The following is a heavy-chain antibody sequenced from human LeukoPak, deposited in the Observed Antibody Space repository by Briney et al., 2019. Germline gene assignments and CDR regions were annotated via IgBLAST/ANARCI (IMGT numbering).Heavy chain of an antibody. CDR3: AKEKGGSASLNLWFDR. V-gene: IGHV3-23*01. CDR2: ISGSGGST. J-gene: IGHJ5*02. CDR1: GLTFSRYA. Sequence: PGGSLRLSCAALGLTFSRYAIGWVRQAPGKGLEWVSAISGSGGSTYYADSVKGRFTISRDNSKNTLYLQMNSLRAEDTAVYYCAKEKGGSASLNLWFDRWGQGTLVTVSS. D-gene: IGHD2-2*01.